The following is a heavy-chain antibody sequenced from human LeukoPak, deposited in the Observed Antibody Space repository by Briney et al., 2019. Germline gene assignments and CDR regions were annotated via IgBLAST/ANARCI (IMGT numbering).Heavy chain of an antibody. J-gene: IGHJ6*02. D-gene: IGHD2-15*01. V-gene: IGHV4-59*01. CDR3: ARGRYCSGGSCYSDGLAYYYYGMDV. CDR1: GGSISSYY. Sequence: SGTLSLTCTVSGGSISSYYWSWIRQPPGKGLEWIGYIYYSGSTNYNPSLKSRVTISVDTSKNQFSLKLSSVTAADTAVYYCARGRYCSGGSCYSDGLAYYYYGMDVWGQGTTVTVSS. CDR2: IYYSGST.